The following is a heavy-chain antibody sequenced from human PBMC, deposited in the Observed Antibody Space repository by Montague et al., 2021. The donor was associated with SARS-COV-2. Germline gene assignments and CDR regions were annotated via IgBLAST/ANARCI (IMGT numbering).Heavy chain of an antibody. CDR1: GGSISSSSYY. CDR2: IYHSGST. Sequence: SETLSLTCTVSGGSISSSSYYWAWIRQPPGKGLEWIGSIYHSGSTFYNPSLKSRVSTSVDTSKNQFSLKLSSVTAADTAMYYCARVKWELSVGNVFDIWGQGTMVTVSS. CDR3: ARVKWELSVGNVFDI. V-gene: IGHV4-39*01. D-gene: IGHD1-26*01. J-gene: IGHJ3*02.